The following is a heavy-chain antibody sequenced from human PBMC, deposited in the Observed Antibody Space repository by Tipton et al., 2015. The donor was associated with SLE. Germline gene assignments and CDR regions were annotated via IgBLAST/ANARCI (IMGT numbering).Heavy chain of an antibody. CDR1: GITLSSYW. Sequence: SLRLSCAAAGITLSSYWMHWVRQAPGKGLVWVSHINSDGSSTSYADSVKGRFTISRDNAKNTLYLQMHSLRAEDTAVYYCAGEGYYYDGSADYWGQGTLVTVSS. J-gene: IGHJ4*02. D-gene: IGHD3-22*01. V-gene: IGHV3-74*01. CDR2: INSDGSST. CDR3: AGEGYYYDGSADY.